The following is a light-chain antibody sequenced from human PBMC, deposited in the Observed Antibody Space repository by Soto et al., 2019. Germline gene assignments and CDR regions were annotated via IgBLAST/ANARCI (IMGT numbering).Light chain of an antibody. Sequence: DIVMTQTPLSLPVTPGEPASISCRSSQSLLDSDDGNTYLDWYLQKPGQSPQLLIYTPSYRASGVPDRFSGSGSGTDFTLIISGVEAEDVGVYYCMQRIEFPYTFGQGTKLEIK. CDR3: MQRIEFPYT. J-gene: IGKJ2*01. V-gene: IGKV2-40*01. CDR2: TPS. CDR1: QSLLDSDDGNTY.